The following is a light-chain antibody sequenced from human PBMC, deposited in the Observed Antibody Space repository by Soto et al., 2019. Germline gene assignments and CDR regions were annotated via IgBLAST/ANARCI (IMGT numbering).Light chain of an antibody. Sequence: DIQVTQSPSSVSASVRDRLTITCPASQGISSYLAWYKQKXGKAPKXXIYAASTLQSGVPSRFRGSGSGTEFTLTISSLQPEDFETYYCQQLNSYPPNFGQGTRLEIK. CDR3: QQLNSYPPN. V-gene: IGKV1-9*01. CDR2: AAS. J-gene: IGKJ5*01. CDR1: QGISSY.